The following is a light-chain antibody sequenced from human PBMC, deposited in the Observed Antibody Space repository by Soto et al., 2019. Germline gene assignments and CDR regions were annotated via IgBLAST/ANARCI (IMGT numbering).Light chain of an antibody. CDR1: HSLNGR. Sequence: DIQMTQSPSTLSSSIGDRVTITCRASHSLNGRLAWYRQRPGHAPDLLIYDVSTLETGVPSMFSGTGSETEFTLTIRGLHADDFATYYYQHYNYYATFGPGTTVEIK. V-gene: IGKV1-5*01. CDR3: QHYNYYAT. J-gene: IGKJ1*01. CDR2: DVS.